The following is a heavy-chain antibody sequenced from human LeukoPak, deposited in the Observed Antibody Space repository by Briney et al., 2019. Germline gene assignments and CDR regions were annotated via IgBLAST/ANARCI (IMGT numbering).Heavy chain of an antibody. CDR3: AREDGYCSGGNCYSYFDS. V-gene: IGHV3-7*01. CDR1: GFAFSHFW. J-gene: IGHJ4*01. Sequence: GGSLRLSCAASGFAFSHFWMSWVRQAPGKGLEWVAYIKKTGSETYYVDSVKGRFTITRDNTRNSLFLQMYSLRAEDTAVYFCAREDGYCSGGNCYSYFDSWGQGTLVTVSS. D-gene: IGHD2-15*01. CDR2: IKKTGSET.